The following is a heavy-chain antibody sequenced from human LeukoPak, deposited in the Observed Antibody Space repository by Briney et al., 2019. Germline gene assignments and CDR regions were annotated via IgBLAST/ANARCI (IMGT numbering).Heavy chain of an antibody. D-gene: IGHD6-19*01. V-gene: IGHV1-69*05. CDR2: IIPIFGTA. CDR1: GGTFSSYA. J-gene: IGHJ4*02. Sequence: SVRVSCKASGGTFSSYAISWVRQAPGQGLEWMGGIIPIFGTANYAQKFQGRVTITTDESTSTAYMELSSLRSEDTAVYYCARQHLDLYSSGWYVIDYWGQGTLVTVSS. CDR3: ARQHLDLYSSGWYVIDY.